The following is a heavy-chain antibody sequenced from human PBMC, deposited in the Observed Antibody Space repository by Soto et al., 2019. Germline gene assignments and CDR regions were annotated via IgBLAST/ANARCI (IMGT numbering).Heavy chain of an antibody. CDR3: AKDAKGYCSSTSCYKAGKYYYGMDV. CDR1: GFTFSSYA. CDR2: ISGSGGST. D-gene: IGHD2-2*02. Sequence: GGSLRLSCAASGFTFSSYAMSWVRQAPGKGLEWVSAISGSGGSTYYADSVKGRFTISRDNSENTLYLQMNSLRAEDTAVYYCAKDAKGYCSSTSCYKAGKYYYGMDVWGQGTTVTV. J-gene: IGHJ6*02. V-gene: IGHV3-23*01.